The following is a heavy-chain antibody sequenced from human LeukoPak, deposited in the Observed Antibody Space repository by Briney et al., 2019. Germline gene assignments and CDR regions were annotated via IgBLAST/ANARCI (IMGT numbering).Heavy chain of an antibody. J-gene: IGHJ4*02. Sequence: GGSLRLSCAASGFTFSSYAMSWVRQAPGKGLEWVSAISGSGGSTYYADSVKGRFTISRDNAKNSLYLQMNSLRAEDTAVYYCARDRPLFYDILTGYCDYWGQGTLVTISS. CDR3: ARDRPLFYDILTGYCDY. D-gene: IGHD3-9*01. CDR1: GFTFSSYA. CDR2: ISGSGGST. V-gene: IGHV3-23*01.